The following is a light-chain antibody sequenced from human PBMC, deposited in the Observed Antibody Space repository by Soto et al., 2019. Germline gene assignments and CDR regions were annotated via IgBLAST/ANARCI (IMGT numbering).Light chain of an antibody. Sequence: EIVLTQSPGTLSLSPGQRAILSCRAGQSVSSNSLAWYQQKPGQAPRLLIYGVSNRAIGISDRFSGSRSGTDFTLTISRLEPDDFGVYYCHQYGDSPFTFGPGTKVEI. CDR3: HQYGDSPFT. CDR1: QSVSSNS. J-gene: IGKJ3*01. CDR2: GVS. V-gene: IGKV3-20*01.